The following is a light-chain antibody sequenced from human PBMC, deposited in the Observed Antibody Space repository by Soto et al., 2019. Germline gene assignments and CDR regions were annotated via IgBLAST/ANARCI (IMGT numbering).Light chain of an antibody. V-gene: IGLV3-1*01. CDR1: KLGDKY. Sequence: SYELTQPPSVSVSPGQTASITCSGNKLGDKYACWYQQKPGQSPVLVVYQDIKRPSGIPERFSGSNSGNTATLTISGTQAMDEADYYCQAWDNSTAVFGGGTKLTVL. J-gene: IGLJ2*01. CDR3: QAWDNSTAV. CDR2: QDI.